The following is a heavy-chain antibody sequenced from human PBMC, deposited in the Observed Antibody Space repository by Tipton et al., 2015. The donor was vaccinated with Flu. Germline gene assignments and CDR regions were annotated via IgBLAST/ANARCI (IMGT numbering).Heavy chain of an antibody. Sequence: GLVKPSETLSLTCTVSGGSVTSSYWSWIRQPAGKGLEWIGRISTSGSTNYNASLESRVTMSRDTSKNHFSLRLSAATAADTAHYYCARDLRGYSGYTGGDAFDLWGPGIMVTVSS. CDR1: GGSVTSSY. CDR3: ARDLRGYSGYTGGDAFDL. CDR2: ISTSGST. D-gene: IGHD5-12*01. J-gene: IGHJ3*01. V-gene: IGHV4-4*07.